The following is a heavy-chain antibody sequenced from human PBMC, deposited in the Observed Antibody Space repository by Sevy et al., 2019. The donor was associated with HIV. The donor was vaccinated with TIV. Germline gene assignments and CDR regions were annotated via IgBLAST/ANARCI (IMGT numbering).Heavy chain of an antibody. CDR1: GGSISSYY. V-gene: IGHV4-4*07. Sequence: SETLSLTCTVSGGSISSYYWSWIRQPAGKGLEWIGRIYTSGSTNYNPPLNSRVTMSVDTSKNQFSLKLSSVTAADTAVYYCARDRDYYGSWSYYYYYGMDVWGQGTTVTVSS. J-gene: IGHJ6*02. CDR3: ARDRDYYGSWSYYYYYGMDV. CDR2: IYTSGST. D-gene: IGHD3-10*01.